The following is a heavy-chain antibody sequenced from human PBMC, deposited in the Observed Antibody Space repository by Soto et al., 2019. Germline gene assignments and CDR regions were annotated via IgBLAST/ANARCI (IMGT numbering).Heavy chain of an antibody. V-gene: IGHV3-30-3*01. Sequence: QVQLVESGGGVVQPGRSLRLSCAASGFTFSSYAIHWVRQAPGKGLEWVAVISYDGDNKYYADSVKGRFTISRDNSKNTLYLQMNSLMAEDTVVYYCARLYKATTDAFDIWGQGTMVTVSS. CDR1: GFTFSSYA. J-gene: IGHJ3*02. CDR2: ISYDGDNK. D-gene: IGHD1-26*01. CDR3: ARLYKATTDAFDI.